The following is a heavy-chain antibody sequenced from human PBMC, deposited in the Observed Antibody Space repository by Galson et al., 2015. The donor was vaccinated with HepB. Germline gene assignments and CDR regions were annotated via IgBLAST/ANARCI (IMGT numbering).Heavy chain of an antibody. CDR1: GFAFSNYV. CDR3: AKGFRSRVMHV. V-gene: IGHV3-23*01. D-gene: IGHD3-3*01. Sequence: ALILSCAASGFAFSNYVMSWVRQAPGTGLEWVSTISASGDDTHHADPVRGRFTISRDNSKNSLYLQMNSLSAEDTAVYYGAKGFRSRVMHVWGQGTTVTVFS. CDR2: ISASGDDT. J-gene: IGHJ6*02.